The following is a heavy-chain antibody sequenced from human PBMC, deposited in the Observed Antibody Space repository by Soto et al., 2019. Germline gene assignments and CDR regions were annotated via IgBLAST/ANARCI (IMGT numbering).Heavy chain of an antibody. D-gene: IGHD3-22*01. Sequence: SETLSLTCTVSGGSISSGGYYWSWIRQHPGTGLEWIGYISYSGSTYYNPSLKSRVTISVDTSKNQFSLKLSSVTAADTAVYYCARGSYYDSSGYYGPWGQGTLVTVSS. CDR2: ISYSGST. CDR3: ARGSYYDSSGYYGP. J-gene: IGHJ5*02. V-gene: IGHV4-31*03. CDR1: GGSISSGGYY.